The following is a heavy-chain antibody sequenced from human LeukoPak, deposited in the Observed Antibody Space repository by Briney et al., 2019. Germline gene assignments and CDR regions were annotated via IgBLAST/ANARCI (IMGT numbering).Heavy chain of an antibody. Sequence: PSETLSLTCTVSGGSTSSGSYYWSWIRQPAGKGLEWIGRIYTSGSTNYNPSLKSRVAISVDTSKNQFSLKLSSVTAADTAVYYCARDRYYYDSSGYHLPYYFDYWGQGTLVTVSS. CDR1: GGSTSSGSYY. CDR2: IYTSGST. J-gene: IGHJ4*02. CDR3: ARDRYYYDSSGYHLPYYFDY. V-gene: IGHV4-61*02. D-gene: IGHD3-22*01.